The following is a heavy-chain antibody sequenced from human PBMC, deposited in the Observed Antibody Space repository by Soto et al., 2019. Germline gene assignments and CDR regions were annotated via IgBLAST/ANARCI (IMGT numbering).Heavy chain of an antibody. CDR2: IYYSGST. CDR1: GGSISSGDYY. CDR3: ARGPGSVSYYTFFYGLDV. V-gene: IGHV4-30-4*01. J-gene: IGHJ6*02. Sequence: YLPCTVYGGSISSGDYYWRWIRQPPGTGLEWIGYIYYSGSTYYNPSLKSRVTISVDTSKNQFSLKLSSVTAADTAVYYCARGPGSVSYYTFFYGLDVWGQGPTVTVSS. D-gene: IGHD3-10*01.